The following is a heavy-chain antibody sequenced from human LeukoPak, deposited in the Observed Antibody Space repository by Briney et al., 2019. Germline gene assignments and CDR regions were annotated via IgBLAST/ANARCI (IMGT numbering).Heavy chain of an antibody. J-gene: IGHJ4*02. Sequence: GGSLRLSCAASGFTFSSYGMHWVRQAPGKGLEWVSVIYSGGSTYYADSVKGRFTISRDNSKNTLYLQMNSLRAEDTAVYYCARILRGYSYGNCFDYWGQGTLVTVSS. V-gene: IGHV3-53*01. CDR2: IYSGGST. CDR3: ARILRGYSYGNCFDY. CDR1: GFTFSSYG. D-gene: IGHD5-18*01.